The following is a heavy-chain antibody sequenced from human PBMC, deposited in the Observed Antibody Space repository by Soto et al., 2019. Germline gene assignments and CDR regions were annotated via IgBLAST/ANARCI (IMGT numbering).Heavy chain of an antibody. CDR3: ARDFGGSNARSYYYHGLDV. V-gene: IGHV4-61*01. CDR2: IYHDGST. D-gene: IGHD2-15*01. Sequence: SETLSLNCTVSVGSVSSDSYYWSWIRQPPGKGLEWFGYIYHDGSTNHNPSLKSRVTISVHTSKTQFSLKLSSVTAADTAVYYCARDFGGSNARSYYYHGLDVWGQGTTVTVSS. J-gene: IGHJ6*02. CDR1: VGSVSSDSYY.